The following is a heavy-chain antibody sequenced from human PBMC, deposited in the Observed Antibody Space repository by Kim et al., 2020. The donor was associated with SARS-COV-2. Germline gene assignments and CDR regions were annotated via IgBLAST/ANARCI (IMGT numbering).Heavy chain of an antibody. Sequence: SNYDGGWIRQPPGKGLEWFGSIYYSGTTHDNPSLKGRVTMSVDTSKNQFALKRSSVTAADTALYYCARKVRDGYNLRRGWFDPWGQVTLAT. J-gene: IGHJ5*02. CDR3: ARKVRDGYNLRRGWFDP. D-gene: IGHD5-12*01. CDR1: SNYD. V-gene: IGHV4-39*01. CDR2: IYYSGTT.